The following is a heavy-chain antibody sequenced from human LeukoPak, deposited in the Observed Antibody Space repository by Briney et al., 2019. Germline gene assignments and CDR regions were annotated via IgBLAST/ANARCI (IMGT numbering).Heavy chain of an antibody. CDR1: GYTFTSYY. CDR3: AREVQSAWFDY. V-gene: IGHV1-46*01. D-gene: IGHD4-11*01. J-gene: IGHJ4*02. Sequence: ASVKVSCKASGYTFTSYYMHWVRQAPGQGLEWMGIINPSGGSTSYAQKFQGRVTITADESTSTAYMELSSLRSEDTAVYYCAREVQSAWFDYWGQGTLVTVSS. CDR2: INPSGGST.